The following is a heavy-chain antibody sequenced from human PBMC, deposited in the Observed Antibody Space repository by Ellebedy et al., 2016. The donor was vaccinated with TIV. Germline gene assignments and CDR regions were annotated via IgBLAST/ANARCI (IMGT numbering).Heavy chain of an antibody. V-gene: IGHV3-13*01. Sequence: PGGSLRLSCAASGFTFSSYDMHWVRQGSGNGLEWVSSIGAAGDTYYAGFVKGRVAISRENAKNSLYLQLNNVRVGDTAVYYCARATAGFDYWGQGTLATVSS. J-gene: IGHJ4*02. CDR3: ARATAGFDY. D-gene: IGHD1-14*01. CDR2: IGAAGDT. CDR1: GFTFSSYD.